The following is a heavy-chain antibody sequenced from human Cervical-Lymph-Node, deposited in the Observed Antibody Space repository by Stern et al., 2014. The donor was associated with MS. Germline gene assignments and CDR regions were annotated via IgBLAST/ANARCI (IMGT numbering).Heavy chain of an antibody. V-gene: IGHV3-30*03. CDR3: ATGGGYTYGSGYFDL. D-gene: IGHD5-18*01. Sequence: VHLVESGGGVVQPGRSLRLSCAASGFTFSSYGMHWVRQAPGKGLEWVAAISYDGNTKYYADSVKVRFTISRDNSKNTLYLQINSLRAEDTTVYYCATGGGYTYGSGYFDLWGRGTLVSVSS. J-gene: IGHJ2*01. CDR1: GFTFSSYG. CDR2: ISYDGNTK.